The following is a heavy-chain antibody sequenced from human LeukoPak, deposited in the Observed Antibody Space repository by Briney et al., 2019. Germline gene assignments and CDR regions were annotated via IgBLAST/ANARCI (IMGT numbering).Heavy chain of an antibody. J-gene: IGHJ4*01. D-gene: IGHD1-26*01. V-gene: IGHV4-61*01. CDR1: GGSVSSGSYY. Sequence: PSETLSLTCTVSGGSVSSGSYYWSWIRQPPGKGLEWIGYLYYSGSTNYNPSLKCRVTISLDTSKNQFSLKLRSVTAADTAVYYCARGGGAPTFDYWGQGTLVTVSS. CDR2: LYYSGST. CDR3: ARGGGAPTFDY.